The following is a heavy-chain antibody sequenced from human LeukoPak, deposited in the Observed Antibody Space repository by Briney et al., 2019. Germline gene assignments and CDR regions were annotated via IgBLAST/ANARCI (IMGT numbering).Heavy chain of an antibody. J-gene: IGHJ3*02. CDR2: FDPEDGET. CDR3: ATGDPGQWLVYDAFDI. Sequence: GASVKVSCKVSGYTLTELSMHWVRQAPGKGLEWMGGFDPEDGETIYAQKFQGGVTMTEDTSTDTAYMELSSLRSEDTAVYYCATGDPGQWLVYDAFDIWGQGTMVTVSS. D-gene: IGHD6-19*01. CDR1: GYTLTELS. V-gene: IGHV1-24*01.